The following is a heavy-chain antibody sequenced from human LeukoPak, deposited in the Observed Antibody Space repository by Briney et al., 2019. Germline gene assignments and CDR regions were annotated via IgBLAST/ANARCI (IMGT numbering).Heavy chain of an antibody. CDR1: GGSINNYF. D-gene: IGHD2-21*02. Sequence: PSETLPLTCTVSGGSINNYFWGWVRQPAGEGLEWIGRIYTSGSTNYNPSLRSRVTISVDMSKNQFSLKLSSVTAADTAVYYCARDDPARMTATLDYWGQGILVTVSS. CDR2: IYTSGST. CDR3: ARDDPARMTATLDY. J-gene: IGHJ4*02. V-gene: IGHV4-4*07.